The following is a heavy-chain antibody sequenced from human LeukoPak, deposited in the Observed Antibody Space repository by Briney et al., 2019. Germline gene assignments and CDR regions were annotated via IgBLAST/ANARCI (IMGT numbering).Heavy chain of an antibody. CDR2: ISGSGGST. CDR3: AKGRRTYSVAGTGPFDY. J-gene: IGHJ4*02. V-gene: IGHV3-23*01. Sequence: GGSLRLSCAASGFTFSSYAMSWVRQAPGKGLEWVSAISGSGGSTYYADSVKGRFTISRDNSKNTLYLQMNSLRAEDTAVYYCAKGRRTYSVAGTGPFDYWGQGTLVTVSS. D-gene: IGHD6-19*01. CDR1: GFTFSSYA.